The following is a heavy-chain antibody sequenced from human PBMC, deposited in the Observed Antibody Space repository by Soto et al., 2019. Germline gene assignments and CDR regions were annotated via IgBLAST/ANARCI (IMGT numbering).Heavy chain of an antibody. CDR3: ARLALSGREDYYYMDV. CDR1: GYTFTSYG. V-gene: IGHV1-18*01. Sequence: ASVKVSCKASGYTFTSYGISWVRQAPGQGLEWMGWISAYNGNTNYAQKLQGRVTMTTDTSTSTAYMELRSLGSDDTAVYYCARLALSGREDYYYMDVWGKGTTVTVSS. J-gene: IGHJ6*03. D-gene: IGHD3-3*01. CDR2: ISAYNGNT.